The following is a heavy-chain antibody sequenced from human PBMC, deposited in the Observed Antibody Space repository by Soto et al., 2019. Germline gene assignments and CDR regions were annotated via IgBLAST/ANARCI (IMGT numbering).Heavy chain of an antibody. J-gene: IGHJ6*02. Sequence: SVKASCKVFGGTFSSSAIRCARQASAHRILWMEGIIPIFGTANYAQKFQGRVTIIADESTSTAYMELSSLRSEDTAVYYCARGPRPNCSGGSCFLYYYYYGMDVWGQGTTVTVPS. CDR2: IIPIFGTA. D-gene: IGHD2-15*01. CDR1: GGTFSSSA. V-gene: IGHV1-69*13. CDR3: ARGPRPNCSGGSCFLYYYYYGMDV.